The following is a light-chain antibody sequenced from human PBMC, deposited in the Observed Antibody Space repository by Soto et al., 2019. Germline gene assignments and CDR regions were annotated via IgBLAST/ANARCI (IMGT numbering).Light chain of an antibody. CDR2: GAS. Sequence: EIVLTQSPDTLSLSPGERATLSCRASQSVTTSLAWYQQKTGQPPRLLISGASRRATGIPDRFSGSGSETDFTLTINRLEPEDFAVYYCHQYNFWPSLGQGTTVDIK. V-gene: IGKV3-20*01. CDR1: QSVTTSL. CDR3: HQYNFWPS. J-gene: IGKJ1*01.